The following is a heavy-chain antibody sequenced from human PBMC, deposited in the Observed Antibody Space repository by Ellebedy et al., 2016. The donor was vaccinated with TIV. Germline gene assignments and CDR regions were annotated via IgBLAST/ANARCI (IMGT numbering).Heavy chain of an antibody. CDR3: AKDRHDYQSEVVDY. CDR2: ISYDEGTK. CDR1: GFTFRSYV. J-gene: IGHJ4*02. V-gene: IGHV3-30*18. Sequence: GGSLRLSCAASGFTFRSYVMHWVRQAPGKGLEWVAMISYDEGTKYYADSVKGRFTISRDNSKNTLYLQMNSLRAEDTAVYYCAKDRHDYQSEVVDYWGQGTLVTVSS. D-gene: IGHD2-15*01.